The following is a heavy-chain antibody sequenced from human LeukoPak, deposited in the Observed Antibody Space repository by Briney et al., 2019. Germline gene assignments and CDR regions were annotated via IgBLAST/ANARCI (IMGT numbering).Heavy chain of an antibody. V-gene: IGHV3-7*01. CDR3: ATKEPSTSGWSY. J-gene: IGHJ4*02. CDR2: IKEDGGEK. CDR1: GFTFNRDW. D-gene: IGHD6-19*01. Sequence: GGSLRLSCAASGFTFNRDWTAWVRQAPGKGLEWVANIKEDGGEKNYVDSVKGRFTISRDNAENSVYLQMNNLRAEDTGVYYCATKEPSTSGWSYWGQGTLVAVSS.